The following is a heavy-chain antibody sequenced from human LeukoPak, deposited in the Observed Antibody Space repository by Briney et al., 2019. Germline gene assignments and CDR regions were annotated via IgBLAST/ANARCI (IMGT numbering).Heavy chain of an antibody. V-gene: IGHV4-31*03. J-gene: IGHJ4*02. D-gene: IGHD2-8*01. CDR3: ARGLYSIVDY. CDR2: IDYSGST. CDR1: GFSISSGGYY. Sequence: SETLSLTCTVSGFSISSGGYYWSWIRQHPGKGLEWMGYIDYSGSTYYNPSLKSRVTISRDTSKNQFSLKLSSVTAADTAVYYCARGLYSIVDYWGQGTLVTVSS.